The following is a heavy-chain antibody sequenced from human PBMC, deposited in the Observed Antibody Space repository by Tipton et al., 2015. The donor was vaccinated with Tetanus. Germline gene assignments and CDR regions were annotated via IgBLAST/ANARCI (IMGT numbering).Heavy chain of an antibody. CDR1: GGSSSSFY. CDR2: ISNSGST. Sequence: TLSLTCAVSGGSSSSFYWSWIRQHPGEGLEWIGYISNSGSTYYNPSLKSRVTISVDTSQKQISLKVNSVTAADTAVYYCARDRGVRGGYYYYHGMDVWGQGTTVTVSS. CDR3: ARDRGVRGGYYYYHGMDV. V-gene: IGHV4-31*11. J-gene: IGHJ6*02. D-gene: IGHD3-10*01.